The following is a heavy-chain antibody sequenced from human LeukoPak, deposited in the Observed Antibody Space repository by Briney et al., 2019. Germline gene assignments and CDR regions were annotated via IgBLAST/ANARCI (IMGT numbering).Heavy chain of an antibody. D-gene: IGHD6-19*01. Sequence: ASVKVSCKASGYTFTSYGISWVRQAPGQGLEGMGWISAYNGNTNYAQKLQGRVTMTTDTSTSTAYMELRSLRSDDTAVYYCARDRSIAVAGTDNDYWGQGTLVTVSS. CDR3: ARDRSIAVAGTDNDY. J-gene: IGHJ4*02. CDR2: ISAYNGNT. V-gene: IGHV1-18*01. CDR1: GYTFTSYG.